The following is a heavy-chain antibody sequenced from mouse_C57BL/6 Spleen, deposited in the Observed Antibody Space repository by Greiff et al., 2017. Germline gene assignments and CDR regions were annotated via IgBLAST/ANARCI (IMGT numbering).Heavy chain of an antibody. Sequence: QVQLQQSGPELVKPGASVKLSYKASGYTFTSYDINWVKQRPGQGLEWIGWIYPRDGSNKYNEKFKGKATLTVDTSSSTAYMEVHSLTSEVSAVYFCANTLKWYFDFWGKGTTVTVS. CDR1: GYTFTSYD. CDR2: IYPRDGSN. V-gene: IGHV1-85*01. J-gene: IGHJ1*03. CDR3: ANTLKWYFDF.